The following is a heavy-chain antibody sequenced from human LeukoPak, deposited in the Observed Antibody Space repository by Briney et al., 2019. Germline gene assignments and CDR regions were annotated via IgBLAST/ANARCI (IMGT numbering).Heavy chain of an antibody. CDR3: ARGSDTAMVDDYFDY. V-gene: IGHV1-18*01. J-gene: IGHJ4*02. CDR1: GYTFTSYG. Sequence: ASVKVSCKASGYTFTSYGISWVRQAPGQGLEWMEWISAYNGNTNYAQKLQGRVTMTTDTSTSTAYMELRSLRSDDTAVYYCARGSDTAMVDDYFDYWGQGTLVTVSS. D-gene: IGHD5-18*01. CDR2: ISAYNGNT.